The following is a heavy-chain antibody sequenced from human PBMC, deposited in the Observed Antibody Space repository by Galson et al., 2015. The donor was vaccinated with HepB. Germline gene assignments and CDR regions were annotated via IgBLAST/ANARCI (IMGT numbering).Heavy chain of an antibody. CDR3: TTGAYCSCTSCLHYYYYMDV. D-gene: IGHD2-2*01. Sequence: SLRLSCAASGFTFSNAWMNWVRQAPGKGLEWVGRIKSKTDGGTTDYAAPVKGRFTISRDDSKNTLYLQMNSLKTEDTAVYYCTTGAYCSCTSCLHYYYYMDVWGKGTTVTVSS. CDR1: GFTFSNAW. J-gene: IGHJ6*03. V-gene: IGHV3-15*07. CDR2: IKSKTDGGTT.